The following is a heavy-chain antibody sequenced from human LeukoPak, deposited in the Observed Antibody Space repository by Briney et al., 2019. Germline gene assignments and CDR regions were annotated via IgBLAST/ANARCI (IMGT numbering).Heavy chain of an antibody. CDR1: GFTFSDYY. J-gene: IGHJ4*02. V-gene: IGHV3-11*01. D-gene: IGHD3-16*02. Sequence: GGSLRLSCAASGFTFSDYYMSWIRQGPGKGLEWVAYISSSGSTIYYADSVKGRFIISRDNSKNTLYLQMNSLRAEDTAVYYCTRTIYDYFWGTYQFYFDHWGQGTLVTVSS. CDR2: ISSSGSTI. CDR3: TRTIYDYFWGTYQFYFDH.